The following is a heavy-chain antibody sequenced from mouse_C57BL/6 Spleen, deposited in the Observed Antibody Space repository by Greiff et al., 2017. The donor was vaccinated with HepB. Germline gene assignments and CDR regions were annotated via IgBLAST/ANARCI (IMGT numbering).Heavy chain of an antibody. Sequence: EVKLVESGEGLVKPGGSLKLSCAASGFTFSSYAMSWVRQTPEKRLEWVAYISSGGDYIYYADTVKGRFTISRDNARNTLYLQMSSLKSEDTAMYYCTRVALRNWYFDVWGTGTTVTVSS. J-gene: IGHJ1*03. CDR1: GFTFSSYA. V-gene: IGHV5-9-1*02. D-gene: IGHD1-1*01. CDR3: TRVALRNWYFDV. CDR2: ISSGGDYI.